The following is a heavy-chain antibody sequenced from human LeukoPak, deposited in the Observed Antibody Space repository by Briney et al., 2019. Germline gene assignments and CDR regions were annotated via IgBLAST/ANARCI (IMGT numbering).Heavy chain of an antibody. D-gene: IGHD6-13*01. V-gene: IGHV1-2*02. J-gene: IGHJ6*03. CDR3: ARVATDSSSWGYYYYYMDV. Sequence: ASVKVSCKASGYTFTSYGISWVRQAPGQGLEWMGWINPNSGGTNYAQKFQGRVTMTRDTSISTAYMELSRLRSDDTAVYYCARVATDSSSWGYYYYYMDVWGKGTTVTVSS. CDR2: INPNSGGT. CDR1: GYTFTSYG.